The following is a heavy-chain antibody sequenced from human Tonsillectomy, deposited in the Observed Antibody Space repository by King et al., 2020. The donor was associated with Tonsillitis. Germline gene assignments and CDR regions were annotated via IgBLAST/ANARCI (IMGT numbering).Heavy chain of an antibody. V-gene: IGHV3-33*05. D-gene: IGHD3-22*01. Sequence: VQLVESGGGVVQPGRSLRLSCAASGFTFSSYGMHWVRQAPGKGLEWVAVISYDGSNKYYADSVKGRFTISRDNSKNTLFLRMNSLRAEDTAVYYCARGDDSSGYYWSFYYWGQGTLVTVSS. CDR2: ISYDGSNK. CDR3: ARGDDSSGYYWSFYY. J-gene: IGHJ4*02. CDR1: GFTFSSYG.